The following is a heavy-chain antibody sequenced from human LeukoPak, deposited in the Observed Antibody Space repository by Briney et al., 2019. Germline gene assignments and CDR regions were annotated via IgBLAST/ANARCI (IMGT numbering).Heavy chain of an antibody. CDR3: AEGMAAAGTGYYFDY. CDR2: ISDSGGST. V-gene: IGHV3-23*01. J-gene: IGHJ4*02. Sequence: GSLRLSCAASGFIFSTYAMSWVRQAPGKGLEWVSAISDSGGSTYYADSVKGRFTISRDTSKNTLYLQMNSLRAEDTAVYYCAEGMAAAGTGYYFDYWGQGTLVTVSS. D-gene: IGHD6-13*01. CDR1: GFIFSTYA.